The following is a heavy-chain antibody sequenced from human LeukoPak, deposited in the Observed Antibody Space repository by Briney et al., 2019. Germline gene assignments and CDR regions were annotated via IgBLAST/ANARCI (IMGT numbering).Heavy chain of an antibody. V-gene: IGHV3-30*02. D-gene: IGHD6-19*01. CDR2: IRYDGSNK. CDR1: GFTFSSYG. CDR3: ARDFGARGWFDY. Sequence: GGSLRLSCAASGFTFSSYGIHWVRQAPGKGLEWVAFIRYDGSNKYYTDSVKGRFTISRDNAKNSLYLQMNSLRAEDTAVYYCARDFGARGWFDYWGQGTLVTVSS. J-gene: IGHJ4*02.